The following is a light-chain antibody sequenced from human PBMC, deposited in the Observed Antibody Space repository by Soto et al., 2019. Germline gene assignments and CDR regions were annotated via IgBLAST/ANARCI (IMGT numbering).Light chain of an antibody. CDR1: QSVISNF. J-gene: IGKJ5*01. CDR3: QQRSNWPPLT. V-gene: IGKV3D-20*02. CDR2: GAS. Sequence: EIVLTQSPGTLSLSPGERAALSCRASQSVISNFLAWYQQKPGQAPRVLIYGASSRAPGIPDRFSGSGSGTDFTLTISRLEPEDFAVYYCQQRSNWPPLTFGQGTRLEIK.